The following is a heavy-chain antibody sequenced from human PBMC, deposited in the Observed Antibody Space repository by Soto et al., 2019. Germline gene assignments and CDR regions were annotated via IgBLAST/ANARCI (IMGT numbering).Heavy chain of an antibody. CDR2: INAGNGNT. V-gene: IGHV1-3*01. CDR3: ARDQIQLWFDYYYYGMDV. J-gene: IGHJ6*02. CDR1: GYTFTSYD. Sequence: ASVKVSCKASGYTFTSYDINWVRQATGQRLEWMGWINAGNGNTKYSQKFQGRVTITRDTSASTAYMELSSLRSEDTAVYYCARDQIQLWFDYYYYGMDVWGQGTTVTVSS. D-gene: IGHD5-18*01.